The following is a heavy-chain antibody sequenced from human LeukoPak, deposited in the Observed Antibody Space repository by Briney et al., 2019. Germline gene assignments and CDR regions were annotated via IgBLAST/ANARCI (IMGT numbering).Heavy chain of an antibody. V-gene: IGHV5-51*01. Sequence: GDSLKISCKGSLYSFTINWICCVRQIPGKGLECMNMIHPGHSDTRYSPPFQGQVTISADKSITTAYLQWSSLKASDTAMYYCAKTTWASGWYTTFFDSWGQGTLVTVSS. CDR2: IHPGHSDT. CDR3: AKTTWASGWYTTFFDS. J-gene: IGHJ4*02. D-gene: IGHD6-19*01. CDR1: LYSFTINW.